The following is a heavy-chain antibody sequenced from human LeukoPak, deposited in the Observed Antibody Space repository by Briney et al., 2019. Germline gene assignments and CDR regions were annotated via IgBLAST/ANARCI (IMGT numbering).Heavy chain of an antibody. CDR1: GGSINGYY. Sequence: SETLSLTCTVSGGSINGYYWCWMRQPPGKGLEWIGNFYSSGSANYNPSLKSRVTISVETSKNQFSLKLTSVTAADTAVYYCARAMTGGSGDSWFAPWGQGTLVTVSS. CDR2: FYSSGSA. V-gene: IGHV4-59*12. D-gene: IGHD3-10*01. J-gene: IGHJ5*02. CDR3: ARAMTGGSGDSWFAP.